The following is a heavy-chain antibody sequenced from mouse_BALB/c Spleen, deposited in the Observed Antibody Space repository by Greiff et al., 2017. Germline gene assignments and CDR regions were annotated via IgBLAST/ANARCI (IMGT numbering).Heavy chain of an antibody. CDR2: IRNKANGYTT. J-gene: IGHJ2*01. CDR3: ARVDGYYYYFDY. CDR1: GFTFTDYY. V-gene: IGHV7-3*02. D-gene: IGHD2-3*01. Sequence: EVKVVESGGGLVQPGGSLRLSCATSGFTFTDYYMSWVRQPPGKALEWLGFIRNKANGYTTEYSASVKGRFTISRDNSQSILYLQMNTLRAEDSATYYCARVDGYYYYFDYWGQGTTLTVSS.